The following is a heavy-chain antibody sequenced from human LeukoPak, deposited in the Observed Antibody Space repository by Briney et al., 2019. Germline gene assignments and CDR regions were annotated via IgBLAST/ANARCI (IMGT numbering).Heavy chain of an antibody. D-gene: IGHD3-10*01. CDR2: INPNSGGT. Sequence: ASVKVSCKASGYTFTGYYMHWVRQAPGQVLEWMGWINPNSGGTNYAQKFQDRVTLTRDTSINTAYMELSSLRSDDTAVYYCARAYGSGSSYHPDYWGLGTLVTVSS. J-gene: IGHJ4*02. CDR3: ARAYGSGSSYHPDY. V-gene: IGHV1-2*02. CDR1: GYTFTGYY.